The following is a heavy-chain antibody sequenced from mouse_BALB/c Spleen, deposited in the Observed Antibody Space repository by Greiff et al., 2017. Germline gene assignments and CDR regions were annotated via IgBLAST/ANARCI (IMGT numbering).Heavy chain of an antibody. CDR2: ISSGGST. Sequence: EVKLMESGGGLVKPGGSLKLSCAASGFTFSSYAMSWVRQTPGKRLEWVASISSGGSTYYPDSVKGRFTISRDNARTILYLQMSSLRSEDTAMYYCAREDYYGSSPYYWGQGTTLTVSS. CDR3: AREDYYGSSPYY. J-gene: IGHJ2*01. CDR1: GFTFSSYA. D-gene: IGHD1-1*01. V-gene: IGHV5-6-5*01.